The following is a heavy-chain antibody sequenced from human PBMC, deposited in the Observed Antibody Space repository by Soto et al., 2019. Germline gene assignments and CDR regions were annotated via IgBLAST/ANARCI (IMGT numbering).Heavy chain of an antibody. J-gene: IGHJ4*02. CDR1: GGSISLYH. Sequence: PETLFLTCTVSGGSISLYHWSWIRQSPGKGLECIGYIYYSGSTRYNPSLKSRVSISVDMSKNQFSLKLSSVTAADTAVYYCARRFYFGSGSYANDYWGQGTPVTVSS. V-gene: IGHV4-59*01. CDR2: IYYSGST. CDR3: ARRFYFGSGSYANDY. D-gene: IGHD3-10*01.